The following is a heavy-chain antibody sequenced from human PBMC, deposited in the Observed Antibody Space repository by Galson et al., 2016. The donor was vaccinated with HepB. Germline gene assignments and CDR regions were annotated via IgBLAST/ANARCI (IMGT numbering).Heavy chain of an antibody. CDR3: ASATRGETTSY. CDR1: GFTFSNYF. Sequence: SLRLSCAASGFTFSNYFMSWVRQAPGKGLEWLANINQDGNEGHYVDSVKGRFTISRDNAKNSLYLQMNSLRAEDTAVYYCASATRGETTSYWGQGTLVTVTS. D-gene: IGHD1-1*01. J-gene: IGHJ4*02. V-gene: IGHV3-7*03. CDR2: INQDGNEG.